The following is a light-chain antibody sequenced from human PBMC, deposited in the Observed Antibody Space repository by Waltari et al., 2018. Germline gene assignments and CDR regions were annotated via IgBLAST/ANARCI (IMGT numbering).Light chain of an antibody. V-gene: IGLV4-69*01. CDR2: VNSDGSH. CDR1: SGHSSNV. J-gene: IGLJ3*02. Sequence: QLVLTQSPSASASLGASVKLTCTLSSGHSSNVIAWHQQQPEKGPRDLMTVNSDGSHSKGDKIPDRFSGASSGAGHYLAMSSLQAEDEADYYCQTGGHGTLVFGGGTKLTVL. CDR3: QTGGHGTLV.